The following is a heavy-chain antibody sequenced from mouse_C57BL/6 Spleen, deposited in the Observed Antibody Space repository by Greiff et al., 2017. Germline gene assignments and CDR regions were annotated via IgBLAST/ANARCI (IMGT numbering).Heavy chain of an antibody. J-gene: IGHJ1*03. CDR1: GFTFSSYA. CDR3: ARYGSDFDV. D-gene: IGHD1-1*01. Sequence: EVKLMESGGGLVKPGGSLKLSCAASGFTFSSYAMSWVRQTPEKRLEWVATISDGGSYTYYPDNVKGRFTISRDNAKNNLYLQMSHLKSEDTAMYYCARYGSDFDVWGTGTTVTFSS. V-gene: IGHV5-4*03. CDR2: ISDGGSYT.